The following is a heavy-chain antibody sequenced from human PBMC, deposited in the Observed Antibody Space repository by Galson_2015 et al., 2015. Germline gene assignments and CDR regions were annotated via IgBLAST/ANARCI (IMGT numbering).Heavy chain of an antibody. CDR1: GYTFTSYG. J-gene: IGHJ4*02. CDR2: ISAYNGNT. V-gene: IGHV1-18*04. D-gene: IGHD3-10*01. CDR3: ASVQQAYYYGWGSYVSCYFGY. Sequence: QSGAEVKKPGASVTVSCKASGYTFTSYGISWVRQAPGQGLEWMGWISAYNGNTNYAQKLQGRITMTTDTSTSTAYMELRSLGSDDAAVYYCASVQQAYYYGWGSYVSCYFGYWAREPWSPYPQ.